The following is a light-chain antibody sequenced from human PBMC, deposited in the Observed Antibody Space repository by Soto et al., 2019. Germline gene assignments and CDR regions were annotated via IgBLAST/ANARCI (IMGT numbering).Light chain of an antibody. J-gene: IGKJ1*01. Sequence: DVQMTQSPSTLSASVGGRVTITCRASQSIFNRLAWYLHKPGKASKLLIYAASTLQAVVPSRFCGSGSVTGCPRTMNSLQPEDVPTDYCRQYNSYSGTFREGTKVDIK. CDR1: QSIFNR. CDR2: AAS. V-gene: IGKV1-5*01. CDR3: RQYNSYSGT.